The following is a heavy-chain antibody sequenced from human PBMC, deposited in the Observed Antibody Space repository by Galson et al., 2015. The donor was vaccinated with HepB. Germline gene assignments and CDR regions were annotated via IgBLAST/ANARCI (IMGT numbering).Heavy chain of an antibody. V-gene: IGHV3-23*01. CDR3: ARMAYGYSSGWGGMMDY. D-gene: IGHD6-19*01. CDR1: GFTFSSYA. J-gene: IGHJ4*02. CDR2: ISGTGVTS. Sequence: SLRLSCAASGFTFSSYAMSWVRQAPGKGLEWVSTISGTGVTSYYADSVKGRLTISRDNSKNTLFLQMSSLRAEDTAVYYRARMAYGYSSGWGGMMDYRGQGSLVTVSS.